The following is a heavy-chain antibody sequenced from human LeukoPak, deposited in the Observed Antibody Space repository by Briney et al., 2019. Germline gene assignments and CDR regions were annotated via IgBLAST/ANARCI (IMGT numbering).Heavy chain of an antibody. Sequence: GRSLRLSSAASRFTFSSYAMSSVRQAPGKGLEWVSAISGSGGSTYYADSVKGRFAISRDNSKNTLYLQMNSLRAEDTAVYYCAKNQLVTVYFDYWGQGTLVTVSS. CDR1: RFTFSSYA. CDR2: ISGSGGST. V-gene: IGHV3-23*01. CDR3: AKNQLVTVYFDY. J-gene: IGHJ4*02. D-gene: IGHD6-13*01.